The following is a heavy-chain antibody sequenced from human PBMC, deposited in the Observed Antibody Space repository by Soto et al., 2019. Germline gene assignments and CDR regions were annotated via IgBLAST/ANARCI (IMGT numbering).Heavy chain of an antibody. CDR1: GGSISSGDYY. D-gene: IGHD3-10*01. CDR2: IYYSGNT. Sequence: SETLSLTCTVSGGSISSGDYYWGWIRQPPGKGLECIGIIYYSGNTYYSPSLKSRVTMSVDTSKNQFSLKLSSVSAADTSMYYCARVYGSGSYYFDYWGQGTLVTVSS. V-gene: IGHV4-39*01. CDR3: ARVYGSGSYYFDY. J-gene: IGHJ4*02.